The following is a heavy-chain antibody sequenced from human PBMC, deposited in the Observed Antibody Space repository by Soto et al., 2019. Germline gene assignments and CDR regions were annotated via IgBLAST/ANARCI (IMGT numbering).Heavy chain of an antibody. Sequence: KPSETLSLTCTVSGGSISSGGYYWSWIRQHPGKGLEWIGYIYYSGGTYYNPSLKSRVTISVDTSKNQFSLKLSSVTAADTAVYYCARVFSSSYLFDYWGQGTLVTVSS. V-gene: IGHV4-31*03. D-gene: IGHD6-6*01. CDR1: GGSISSGGYY. CDR2: IYYSGGT. CDR3: ARVFSSSYLFDY. J-gene: IGHJ4*02.